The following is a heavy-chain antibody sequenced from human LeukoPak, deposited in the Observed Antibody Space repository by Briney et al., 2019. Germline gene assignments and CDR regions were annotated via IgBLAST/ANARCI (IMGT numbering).Heavy chain of an antibody. D-gene: IGHD3-10*01. CDR2: INHSGST. Sequence: SETLSLTCAVYGGSFSGYYWSWIRQPPGRGLEWIGEINHSGSTNYNPSLKSRVTISVDTSKNQFSLKLSSVTAADTAVYYCARPLTYYYGSGRYLSAFDIWGQGTMVTVSS. CDR3: ARPLTYYYGSGRYLSAFDI. CDR1: GGSFSGYY. V-gene: IGHV4-34*01. J-gene: IGHJ3*02.